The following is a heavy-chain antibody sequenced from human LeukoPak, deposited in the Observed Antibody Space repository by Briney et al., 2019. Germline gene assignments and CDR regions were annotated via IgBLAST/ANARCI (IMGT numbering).Heavy chain of an antibody. V-gene: IGHV1-18*01. CDR2: ISAYNGNT. CDR3: ARDGEGDYGDNYYYYYGMDV. D-gene: IGHD4-17*01. J-gene: IGHJ6*02. Sequence: GASVKVSCKASGYTFTSYGISWVRQAPGQGLEWMGWISAYNGNTNYAQKLQGRVTMTTDTSTSTAYMELRSLRSDDTAVYYCARDGEGDYGDNYYYYYGMDVWGQGTTVTVSS. CDR1: GYTFTSYG.